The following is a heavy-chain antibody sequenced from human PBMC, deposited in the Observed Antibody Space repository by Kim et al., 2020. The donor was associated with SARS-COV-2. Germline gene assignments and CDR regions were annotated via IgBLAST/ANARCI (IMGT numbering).Heavy chain of an antibody. Sequence: SLRLSCAASGFTFDDYAMHWVRQAPGKGLEWVSGISWNSGNIGYADSVKGRFTISRDNAKNSLYLQMNNLRTEDTAFYYCAKEHSSSWRTYYYGMDVWGQGTTVTVSS. J-gene: IGHJ6*02. CDR1: GFTFDDYA. CDR3: AKEHSSSWRTYYYGMDV. CDR2: ISWNSGNI. D-gene: IGHD6-13*01. V-gene: IGHV3-9*01.